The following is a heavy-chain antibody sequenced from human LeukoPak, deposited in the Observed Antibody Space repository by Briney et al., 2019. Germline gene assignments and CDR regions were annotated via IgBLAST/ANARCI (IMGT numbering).Heavy chain of an antibody. J-gene: IGHJ4*02. V-gene: IGHV4-59*01. Sequence: SETLSLTCTVSGGSISSYYWSWIRQPPGKGLEWIGYIYYSGSTNYTPSLKSRVTISVDTSKNQFSLKLSSVTAADTAVYYCARPAVGRAAAGNRDYYFDYWGQGTLVTVSS. CDR1: GGSISSYY. CDR3: ARPAVGRAAAGNRDYYFDY. CDR2: IYYSGST. D-gene: IGHD6-13*01.